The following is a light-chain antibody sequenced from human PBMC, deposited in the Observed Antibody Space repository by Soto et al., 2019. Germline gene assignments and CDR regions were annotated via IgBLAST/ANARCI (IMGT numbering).Light chain of an antibody. V-gene: IGLV2-8*01. CDR1: SSDVGGYNY. J-gene: IGLJ3*02. Sequence: QSVLTQPPSASGSPGQSVTISCTGTSSDVGGYNYVSWYQQHPGKAPKLMIYEVTKRPSGVPDRCSASKSGNTASLTVSGLQADDEADYYCSAYAGSNNLVFGGGTKLTVL. CDR3: SAYAGSNNLV. CDR2: EVT.